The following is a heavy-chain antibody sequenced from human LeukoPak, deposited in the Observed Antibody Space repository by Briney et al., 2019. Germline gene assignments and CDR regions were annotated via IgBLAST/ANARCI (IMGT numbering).Heavy chain of an antibody. V-gene: IGHV3-20*04. D-gene: IGHD1-7*01. Sequence: GGSLRLSCAASRFTFDDYGMSWVRQAPGKGLEWVSGINWNGGSTGYADSVKGRFTISRDNAKNSLYLQMNSLRAEDTALYYCARVKLELHAFDIWGQGTMVTVSS. CDR2: INWNGGST. J-gene: IGHJ3*02. CDR1: RFTFDDYG. CDR3: ARVKLELHAFDI.